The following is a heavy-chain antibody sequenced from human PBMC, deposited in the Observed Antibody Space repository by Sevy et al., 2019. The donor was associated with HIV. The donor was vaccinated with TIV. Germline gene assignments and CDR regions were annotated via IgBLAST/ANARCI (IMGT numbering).Heavy chain of an antibody. J-gene: IGHJ5*02. CDR2: ISGSGGST. CDR1: GFTFSSYA. V-gene: IGHV3-23*01. Sequence: GSLRLSCAASGFTFSSYAMSWVRQAPGKGLEWVSAISGSGGSTYYADSVKGRFTISRDNSKNTLYLQMNSLRAEDTAVYYCAKKGTLKEGVVVTATGLGNWFDPWGQGTLVTVSS. D-gene: IGHD2-21*02. CDR3: AKKGTLKEGVVVTATGLGNWFDP.